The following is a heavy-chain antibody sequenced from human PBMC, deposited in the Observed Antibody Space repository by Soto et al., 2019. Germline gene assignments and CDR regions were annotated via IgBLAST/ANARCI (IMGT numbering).Heavy chain of an antibody. J-gene: IGHJ4*02. Sequence: PSETLSLTCAVSSGSISSSNWCSWVRQPPGKGLEWIGEIYHSGSTNYNPSLKSRVTISVDKSENQFSLKLSSVTAADTAVYYCARFESVQYYFDYWGQGTLVTVSS. V-gene: IGHV4-4*02. D-gene: IGHD3-9*01. CDR2: IYHSGST. CDR1: SGSISSSNW. CDR3: ARFESVQYYFDY.